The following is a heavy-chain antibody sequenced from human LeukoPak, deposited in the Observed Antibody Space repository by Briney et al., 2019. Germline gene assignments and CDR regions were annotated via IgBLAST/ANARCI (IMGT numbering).Heavy chain of an antibody. V-gene: IGHV4-59*01. CDR3: ARAAVTASSYFQH. CDR2: IYNSGHT. Sequence: PSETLSLTCTVSGGSISNYYWSWIRQPPGKGLEWIGYIYNSGHTNYNPSLKSRVTISEDTSKNQLSLKLSSVTAADTAVYYCARAAVTASSYFQHWGQGTLVSVSS. D-gene: IGHD2-21*02. CDR1: GGSISNYY. J-gene: IGHJ1*01.